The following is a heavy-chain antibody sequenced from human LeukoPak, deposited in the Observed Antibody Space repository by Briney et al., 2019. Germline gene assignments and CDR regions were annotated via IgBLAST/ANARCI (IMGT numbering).Heavy chain of an antibody. CDR3: ARSMAAAGINWFDP. V-gene: IGHV1-69*04. Sequence: GASVKVSCKASGGTFSSYAISWVRQAPGQGLEWMGRIIPILGIANYAQKFQGRVTITADKSTSTAYMELSSLRSEDTAVYYCARSMAAAGINWFDPWGQGTLVTVSS. J-gene: IGHJ5*02. D-gene: IGHD6-13*01. CDR1: GGTFSSYA. CDR2: IIPILGIA.